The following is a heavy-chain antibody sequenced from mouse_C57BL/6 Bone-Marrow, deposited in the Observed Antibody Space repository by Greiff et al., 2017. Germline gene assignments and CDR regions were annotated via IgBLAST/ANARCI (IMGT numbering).Heavy chain of an antibody. CDR2: IYPRSGNT. CDR1: GYTFRSYG. D-gene: IGHD2-5*01. J-gene: IGHJ1*03. Sequence: VKLQESGAELARPGASVKLSCKASGYTFRSYGISWVKQRTGQGLEWIGEIYPRSGNTYYNEKFKGKATLTADKSSSTAYMELRSLTSEDSAVYFCARGYYSNYDGYFDVWGTGTTVTVSS. CDR3: ARGYYSNYDGYFDV. V-gene: IGHV1-81*01.